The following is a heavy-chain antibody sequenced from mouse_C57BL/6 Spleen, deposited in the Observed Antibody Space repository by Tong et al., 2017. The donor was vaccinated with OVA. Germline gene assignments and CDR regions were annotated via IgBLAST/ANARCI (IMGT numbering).Heavy chain of an antibody. CDR3: ARRFYYGNYYAMDY. CDR1: GYTFTDYN. CDR2: INPNNGGT. V-gene: IGHV1-18*01. J-gene: IGHJ4*01. Sequence: EVQLQESGPELVKPGASVKIPCKASGYTFTDYNMDWVKQSHGKSLEWIGDINPNNGGTIYNQKFKGKATLTVDKSSSTAYMELRSLTSEDSAVYYCARRFYYGNYYAMDYWGQGTSVTVSS. D-gene: IGHD2-1*01.